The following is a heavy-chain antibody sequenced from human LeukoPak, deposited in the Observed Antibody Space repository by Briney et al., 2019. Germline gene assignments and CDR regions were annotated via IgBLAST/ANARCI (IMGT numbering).Heavy chain of an antibody. D-gene: IGHD3-3*01. V-gene: IGHV4-34*01. CDR3: AKGRPRGPIFGVVMTSPFDY. J-gene: IGHJ4*02. CDR2: INHSGST. CDR1: GGAFSGYY. Sequence: SETLSLTCAVYGGAFSGYYWSWIRQPPGKGLEWIGEINHSGSTNYNPSLKSRVTISVDTSKNQFALKLSSVTAADTAVYYFAKGRPRGPIFGVVMTSPFDYWGQGTLVTVSS.